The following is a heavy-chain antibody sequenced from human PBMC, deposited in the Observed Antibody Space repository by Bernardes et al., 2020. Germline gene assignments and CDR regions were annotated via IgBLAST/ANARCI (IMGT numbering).Heavy chain of an antibody. D-gene: IGHD3-10*01. CDR3: ARGMAVGGYYGAGNFFDY. Sequence: GGSLRLSCAASGFTFSSYAMSWVRQAPGKGLEWISTISGSGYTTYYADSVEGRVTISRDNSKNTLYLQMNSLRADETAVYYCARGMAVGGYYGAGNFFDYWGQGTLVTDSS. CDR1: GFTFSSYA. CDR2: ISGSGYTT. J-gene: IGHJ4*02. V-gene: IGHV3-23*01.